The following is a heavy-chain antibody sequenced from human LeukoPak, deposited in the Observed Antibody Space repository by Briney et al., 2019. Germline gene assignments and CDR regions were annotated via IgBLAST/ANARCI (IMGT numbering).Heavy chain of an antibody. D-gene: IGHD1-26*01. CDR1: GFSFSSHA. V-gene: IGHV3-23*01. Sequence: GGSLTPSCAASGFSFSSHAISCDRQAAGKGLEWVSAIIGCVGSTSYTGSGKGRLTISTDQSKKTTYLQMNSLRAAETAVYYCAKGDTTWELPHDDWGQGTLVTVSS. CDR2: IIGCVGST. J-gene: IGHJ4*02. CDR3: AKGDTTWELPHDD.